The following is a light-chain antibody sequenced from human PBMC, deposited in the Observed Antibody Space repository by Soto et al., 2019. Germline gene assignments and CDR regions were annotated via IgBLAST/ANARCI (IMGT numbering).Light chain of an antibody. Sequence: SYELTQPPSVSVAPGQTARITGGGKNIGRKGVHWYQQKPGQAPVLVVYDNSDRPSGIPERLSGSNSGNTATLTISRVEAGDEADYYCQVWDTGSDLLYVFGTGTKVTV. CDR2: DNS. CDR1: NIGRKG. V-gene: IGLV3-21*02. J-gene: IGLJ1*01. CDR3: QVWDTGSDLLYV.